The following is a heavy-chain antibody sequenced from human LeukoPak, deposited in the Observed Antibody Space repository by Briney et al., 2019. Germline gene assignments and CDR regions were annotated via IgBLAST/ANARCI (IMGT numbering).Heavy chain of an antibody. CDR1: GFTFSSYG. Sequence: GGSLRLSXAASGFTFSSYGMHWVGQAPGKGLEWVAVIWYDGSNKYYADSVKGRFTISRDNSKNTLYLQMNSLRAEDTAVYYSAKDRVGAMARFDYWGQGTLVTVSS. J-gene: IGHJ4*02. CDR3: AKDRVGAMARFDY. CDR2: IWYDGSNK. V-gene: IGHV3-33*06. D-gene: IGHD5-18*01.